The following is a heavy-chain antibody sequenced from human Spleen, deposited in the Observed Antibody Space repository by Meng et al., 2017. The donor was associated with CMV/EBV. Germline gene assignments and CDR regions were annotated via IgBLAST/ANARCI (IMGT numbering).Heavy chain of an antibody. V-gene: IGHV3-7*01. J-gene: IGHJ4*02. CDR3: ARDVGYWAFDY. Sequence: GESLKISCAASGFTFSSYWMDWVRQAPGKGLEWVANIKQDGSKKYYVDSVKGRFTISRDNAKNSLYLQMNSLRAEDTAVYYWARDVGYWAFDYWGQGTLVTVS. CDR2: IKQDGSKK. D-gene: IGHD2-15*01. CDR1: GFTFSSYW.